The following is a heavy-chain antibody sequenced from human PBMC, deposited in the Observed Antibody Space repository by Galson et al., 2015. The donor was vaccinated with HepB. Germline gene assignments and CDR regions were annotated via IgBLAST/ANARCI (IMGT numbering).Heavy chain of an antibody. J-gene: IGHJ4*02. CDR1: GFSLSTSGMC. CDR3: AHLAGYANNWYPLYFDY. V-gene: IGHV2-5*08. Sequence: PALVKPTQTLTLTCTFSGFSLSTSGMCVSWIRQPPGKALEWLALIYWDDDKRYSPSLRSRLTITKDTSKNQVVLTMTNMDPVDTATYYCAHLAGYANNWYPLYFDYWGQGSLVTVSS. D-gene: IGHD6-13*01. CDR2: IYWDDDK.